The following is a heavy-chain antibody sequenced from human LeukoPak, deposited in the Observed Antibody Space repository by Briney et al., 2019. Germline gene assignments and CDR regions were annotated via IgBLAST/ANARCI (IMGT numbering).Heavy chain of an antibody. J-gene: IGHJ6*02. CDR1: GGSFSGYY. CDR2: INHSGST. V-gene: IGHV4-34*01. Sequence: KASETLSLTCAVYGGSFSGYYWSWIRQPPGKGLEWIGEINHSGSTNYNPSLKSRVTTSVDTSKNQFSLKLSSVTAADTAVYYCARSSSWYPNYYYYYGMDVWGQGTTVTVSS. CDR3: ARSSSWYPNYYYYYGMDV. D-gene: IGHD6-13*01.